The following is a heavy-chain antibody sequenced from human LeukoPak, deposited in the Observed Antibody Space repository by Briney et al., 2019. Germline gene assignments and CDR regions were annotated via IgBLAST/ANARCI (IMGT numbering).Heavy chain of an antibody. CDR2: INPNSGGT. Sequence: GASVKVSCKASGYTFTGYYMHWVRQAPGQGLGWMGWINPNSGGTNYAQKFQGRVTMTRDTSISTAYMELSRLRSDDTAVYYCARDLCSGGSCYQGANWFDPWGQGTLVTVSS. J-gene: IGHJ5*02. V-gene: IGHV1-2*02. CDR1: GYTFTGYY. CDR3: ARDLCSGGSCYQGANWFDP. D-gene: IGHD2-15*01.